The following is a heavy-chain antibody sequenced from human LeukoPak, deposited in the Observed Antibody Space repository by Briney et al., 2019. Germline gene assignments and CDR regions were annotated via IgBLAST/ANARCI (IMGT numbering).Heavy chain of an antibody. D-gene: IGHD3-3*01. J-gene: IGHJ4*02. CDR1: GFIFSDYG. V-gene: IGHV3-33*01. CDR3: ARDFLEATFLGY. Sequence: PGGSLRLSCGASGFIFSDYGMHWVRQAPGKGLEWVAVIWYDGSNEYYADAVKGRFTISRDNSKDTLYLQMNSLRAEDTAVYYCARDFLEATFLGYWGQGTLVTVSS. CDR2: IWYDGSNE.